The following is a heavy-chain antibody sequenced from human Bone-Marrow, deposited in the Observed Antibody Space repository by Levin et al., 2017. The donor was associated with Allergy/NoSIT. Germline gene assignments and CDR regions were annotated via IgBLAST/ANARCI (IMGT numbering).Heavy chain of an antibody. CDR1: GFTFSNYA. CDR3: AKNPLALKYFDY. Sequence: GGSLRLSCAASGFTFSNYAMSWVRQVPGKGLEWVSSISGNGGSTYYADSVKGRFTISRDNSKNTVSLQMNSLRAEDTAVYYCAKNPLALKYFDYWGQGTLVTVSS. V-gene: IGHV3-23*01. CDR2: ISGNGGST. J-gene: IGHJ4*02.